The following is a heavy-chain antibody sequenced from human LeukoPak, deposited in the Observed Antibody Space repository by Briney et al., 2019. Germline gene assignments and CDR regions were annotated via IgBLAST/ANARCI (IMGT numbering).Heavy chain of an antibody. J-gene: IGHJ4*02. CDR1: GGSISSGGYY. D-gene: IGHD6-13*01. Sequence: SQTLSLTCTVSGGSISSGGYYWSWIRQHPGKGLEWIGYIYYSGSTYYNPSLKSRVTISVDTSKNQFSLKLSSVTAADTAVYYCASLRGGSSLYVDYWGQGTLVTVSS. CDR3: ASLRGGSSLYVDY. V-gene: IGHV4-31*03. CDR2: IYYSGST.